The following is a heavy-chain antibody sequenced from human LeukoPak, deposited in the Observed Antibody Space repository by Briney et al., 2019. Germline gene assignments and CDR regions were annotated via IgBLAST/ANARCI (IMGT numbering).Heavy chain of an antibody. J-gene: IGHJ4*02. D-gene: IGHD5-24*01. CDR2: IFSNGDT. CDR1: GFTFSFYM. CDR3: TRDQMNY. V-gene: IGHV3-53*01. Sequence: PGGSLRLSCTASGFTFSFYMMNWVRQAPGKGLEWVSLIFSNGDTHYAVSIKGRFTISRDTSKNTVSLQMNSLRVEDTAMYYCTRDQMNYWGQGTLVTVSS.